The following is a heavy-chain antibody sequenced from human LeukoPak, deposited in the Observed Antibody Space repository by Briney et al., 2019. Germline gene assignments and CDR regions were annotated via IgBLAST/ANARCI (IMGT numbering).Heavy chain of an antibody. CDR1: GYTFTSYA. J-gene: IGHJ4*02. Sequence: ASVKVSCKASGYTFTSYAMHWVRQAPGQSLEWMGWINAGNGNTKYSQKFQGRVTITRDTSASTAYMELSSLRSEDTAVYYCARGVAAAGFDYWGQGTLVTVSS. D-gene: IGHD6-13*01. CDR3: ARGVAAAGFDY. V-gene: IGHV1-3*01. CDR2: INAGNGNT.